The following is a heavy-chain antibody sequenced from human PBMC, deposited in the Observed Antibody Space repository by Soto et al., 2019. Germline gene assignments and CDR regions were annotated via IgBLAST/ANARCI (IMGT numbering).Heavy chain of an antibody. J-gene: IGHJ4*02. CDR3: ARYSGKYQGPIDY. D-gene: IGHD1-26*01. V-gene: IGHV3-30*03. CDR1: GFTFSHYG. CDR2: ISYDGSNK. Sequence: QVQLVESGGGVVQPGRSLRLSCAASGFTFSHYGIHWVRQAPGKGLEWLAVISYDGSNKHYAYSVKGRFTVSRDNSKNPLYLQMNSLRAEDTAVYFCARYSGKYQGPIDYWGQGTLVTVSS.